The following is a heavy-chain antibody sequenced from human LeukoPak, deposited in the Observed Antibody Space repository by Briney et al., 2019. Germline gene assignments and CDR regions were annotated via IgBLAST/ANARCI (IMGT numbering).Heavy chain of an antibody. V-gene: IGHV5-51*01. D-gene: IGHD2/OR15-2a*01. CDR2: IYPGDSDT. Sequence: GESLKISCKGSGYTFTNYWIGWVRQLPGKGLEFMGIIYPGDSDTRYSPSFQGQVTISVDKSINTAYLQCSSLKASDSAMYYCARAGYSNRWDGVDYWGQGTLVTVSS. J-gene: IGHJ4*02. CDR3: ARAGYSNRWDGVDY. CDR1: GYTFTNYW.